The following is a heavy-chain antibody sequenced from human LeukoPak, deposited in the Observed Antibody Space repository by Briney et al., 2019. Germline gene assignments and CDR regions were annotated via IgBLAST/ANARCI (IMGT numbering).Heavy chain of an antibody. CDR2: ISSNGGST. J-gene: IGHJ4*02. V-gene: IGHV3-64*01. CDR3: ARGQGTIFGVVIGIDY. D-gene: IGHD3-3*01. Sequence: GGSLRLSCAASGFTFSSYAMHWVRQAAGKGLEYVSAISSNGGSTYYANSVKGRFTISRDNSKNTLYLQMGSLRAEDMAVYYCARGQGTIFGVVIGIDYWGQGTLVTVSS. CDR1: GFTFSSYA.